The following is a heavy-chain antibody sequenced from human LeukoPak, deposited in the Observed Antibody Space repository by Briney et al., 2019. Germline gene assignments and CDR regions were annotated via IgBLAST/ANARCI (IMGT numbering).Heavy chain of an antibody. CDR1: GFTFSSYA. D-gene: IGHD3-22*01. CDR3: ARVVPLGYYDSSGYPDY. Sequence: GGSLRLSCAASGFTFSSYAMSWVRQAPGKGLEWVSAISGSGGSTYYADSVKGRFTISRDNSKNTLYLQMNSLRAEDTAVYYCARVVPLGYYDSSGYPDYWGQGTLVTVSS. V-gene: IGHV3-23*01. J-gene: IGHJ4*02. CDR2: ISGSGGST.